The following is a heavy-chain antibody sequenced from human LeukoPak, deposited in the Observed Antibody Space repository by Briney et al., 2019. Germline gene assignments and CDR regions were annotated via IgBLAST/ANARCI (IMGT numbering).Heavy chain of an antibody. D-gene: IGHD3-3*01. CDR2: INTNTGNP. J-gene: IGHJ4*02. CDR3: ARGFTIFGVVTFDY. CDR1: GYTFTSCA. Sequence: ASVKVSCKASGYTFTSCAMNWVRQAPGQGLEWMGWINTNTGNPTYAQGFTGRFVFSLDTSVSTAYLQISSLKAEDTAVYYCARGFTIFGVVTFDYWGQGTLVTVSS. V-gene: IGHV7-4-1*02.